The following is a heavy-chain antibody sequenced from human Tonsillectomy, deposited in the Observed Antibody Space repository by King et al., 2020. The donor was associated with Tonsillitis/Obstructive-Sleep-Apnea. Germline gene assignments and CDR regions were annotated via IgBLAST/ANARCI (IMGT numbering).Heavy chain of an antibody. Sequence: VQLQQWGAGLLKPSETLSLTCAVYGGSFSGYYCSWIRPPPGKGLAWIGEINHSGSTNYNPSLKSRVTISVDTSKTQFSLKLSSVTAADTAVYYCAREGAVQHWGQGTLVTVSS. V-gene: IGHV4-34*01. J-gene: IGHJ1*01. CDR1: GGSFSGYY. CDR2: INHSGST. CDR3: AREGAVQH. D-gene: IGHD1-26*01.